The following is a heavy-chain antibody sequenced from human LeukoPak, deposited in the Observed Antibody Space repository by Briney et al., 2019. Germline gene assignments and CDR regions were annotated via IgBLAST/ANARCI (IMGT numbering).Heavy chain of an antibody. J-gene: IGHJ3*02. CDR2: ISGSGGRT. D-gene: IGHD1-1*01. CDR1: GFTFSSYG. Sequence: GGSLRLSCAASGFTFSSYGMSWVRQAPGKGLEWVSVISGSGGRTYRADSVKGRFTISRDNAKNSLYLQMNSLRAEDTAVYYCARSHSETKRRNAFGIWGQGTMVTVSS. V-gene: IGHV3-23*01. CDR3: ARSHSETKRRNAFGI.